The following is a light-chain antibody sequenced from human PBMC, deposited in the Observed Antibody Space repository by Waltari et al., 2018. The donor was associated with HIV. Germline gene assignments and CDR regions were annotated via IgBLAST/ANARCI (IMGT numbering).Light chain of an antibody. J-gene: IGKJ1*01. CDR1: QSVLSRSNTKNY. CDR3: QQYYSSPWT. V-gene: IGKV4-1*01. CDR2: WAS. Sequence: DIVMTPSPDPLAVSLGERATINCKSSQSVLSRSNTKNYLAWYQQKPGQPPKLLIYWASTRESGVPDRFSGSGSGTDFTLTISSLQAEDVAVYFCQQYYSSPWTFGLGTKVEIK.